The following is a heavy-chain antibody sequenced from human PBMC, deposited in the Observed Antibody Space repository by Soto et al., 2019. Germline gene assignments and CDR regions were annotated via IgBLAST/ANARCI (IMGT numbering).Heavy chain of an antibody. Sequence: GGSLRLSCAASGFTFSSYGMHWVRQAPGKGLEWVAVIWYDGSNKYYADSVKGRFTISRDNSKNTLYLQMNSLRAEDTAVYYCARDIEGEAARHAFDIWGQGTMVTVSS. V-gene: IGHV3-33*01. J-gene: IGHJ3*02. D-gene: IGHD6-6*01. CDR1: GFTFSSYG. CDR3: ARDIEGEAARHAFDI. CDR2: IWYDGSNK.